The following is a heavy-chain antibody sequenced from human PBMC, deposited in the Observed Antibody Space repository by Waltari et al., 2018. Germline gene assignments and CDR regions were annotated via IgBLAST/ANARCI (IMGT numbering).Heavy chain of an antibody. V-gene: IGHV1-24*01. CDR1: GYTLTELS. D-gene: IGHD3-10*01. J-gene: IGHJ3*02. CDR3: ATDSSGGWKEIAFDI. Sequence: QVQLVQSGAEVKKPGASVKVSCTVSGYTLTELSMPWVRPAPGKGLEWMGGFDPEDGETIYAQKFQGRVTMTEDTSTDTAYMELSSLRSEDTAVYYCATDSSGGWKEIAFDIWGQGTMVTVSS. CDR2: FDPEDGET.